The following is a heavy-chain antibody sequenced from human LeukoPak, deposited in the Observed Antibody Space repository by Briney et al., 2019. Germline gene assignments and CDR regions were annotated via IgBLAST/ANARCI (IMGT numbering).Heavy chain of an antibody. CDR3: AKRGVVIRVILVGFHKEAYYFDS. J-gene: IGHJ4*02. CDR2: IIPILNVP. Sequence: SVKVSCKASGGIFNDYSISWVRQAPGQGLEWMGRIIPILNVPNYAQKFEGRVTITADKSTNTAYMELSSLKSEDTAVYFCAKRGVVIRVILVGFHKEAYYFDSWGQGALVTVSS. CDR1: GGIFNDYS. D-gene: IGHD3-22*01. V-gene: IGHV1-69*02.